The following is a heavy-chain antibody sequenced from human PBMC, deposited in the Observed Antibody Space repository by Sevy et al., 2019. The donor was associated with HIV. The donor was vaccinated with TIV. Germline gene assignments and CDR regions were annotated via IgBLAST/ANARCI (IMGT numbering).Heavy chain of an antibody. Sequence: ASVKVSCKSSGRTFRSNAISWVRQAPGQGLEWMGGIIPMFGTANYVQKFQGRVTITADESASTAYMELSSLRSDDTAIYYCARSISWYASFDYWGQGTLVTVSS. V-gene: IGHV1-69*13. CDR3: ARSISWYASFDY. CDR2: IIPMFGTA. CDR1: GRTFRSNA. J-gene: IGHJ4*02. D-gene: IGHD6-13*01.